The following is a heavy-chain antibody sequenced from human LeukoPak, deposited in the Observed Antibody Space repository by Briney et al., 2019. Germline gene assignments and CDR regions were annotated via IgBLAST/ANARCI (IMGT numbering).Heavy chain of an antibody. D-gene: IGHD6-6*01. CDR3: AKELRPDEQLPFDY. CDR1: GFTFSSYG. Sequence: QSGGSLRLSCAASGFTFSSYGMHWVRQAPGKGLEWVAVISYDGSNKYYADSVKGRFTISRDNSKNTLYLQMNSLRAEDTAVYYCAKELRPDEQLPFDYWGQGTLVTVSS. J-gene: IGHJ4*02. CDR2: ISYDGSNK. V-gene: IGHV3-30*18.